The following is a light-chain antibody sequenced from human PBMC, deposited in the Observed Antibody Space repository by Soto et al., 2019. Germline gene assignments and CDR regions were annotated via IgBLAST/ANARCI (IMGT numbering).Light chain of an antibody. CDR2: AAS. Sequence: DIQMTQSPSSLSASVGDRVTITCRASESIARHLNWYQQKPGKAPTLLIYAASSLQNGVPSRFRGGGSGTDFTLPISNLQPEDFATYYCQQTYSTLSITFGQGTRLELK. CDR3: QQTYSTLSIT. CDR1: ESIARH. J-gene: IGKJ5*01. V-gene: IGKV1-39*01.